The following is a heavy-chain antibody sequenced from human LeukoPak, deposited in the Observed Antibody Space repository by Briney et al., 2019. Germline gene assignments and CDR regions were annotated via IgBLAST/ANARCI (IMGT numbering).Heavy chain of an antibody. Sequence: PGGSLRLSCAASGFTFSSYWMSWVRQAPGKGLEWVANIKQDGSEKYYVDSVKGRFTISRDNAKNSLYLQMNSLRAEDTAVYYCAREAGEMATIFDYWGQGTLVTVSS. D-gene: IGHD5-24*01. CDR3: AREAGEMATIFDY. J-gene: IGHJ4*02. V-gene: IGHV3-7*01. CDR2: IKQDGSEK. CDR1: GFTFSSYW.